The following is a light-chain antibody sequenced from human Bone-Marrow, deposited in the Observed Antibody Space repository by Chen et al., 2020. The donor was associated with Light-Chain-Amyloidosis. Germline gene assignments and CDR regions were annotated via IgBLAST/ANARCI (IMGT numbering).Light chain of an antibody. CDR3: QQYNNWPPLT. J-gene: IGKJ4*01. CDR1: QSVSSN. Sequence: EIVMTHSPATLSVSPGERATLSCRASQSVSSNLAWYQQKPGQAPRLPIYGASTRATGIPARFSDSGSGTEFILTISSLQSEDFAVYYCQQYNNWPPLTFGAGTKVEIK. CDR2: GAS. V-gene: IGKV3-15*01.